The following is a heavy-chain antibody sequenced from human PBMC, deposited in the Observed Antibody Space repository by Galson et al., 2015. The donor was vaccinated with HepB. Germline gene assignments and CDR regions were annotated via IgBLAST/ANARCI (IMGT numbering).Heavy chain of an antibody. CDR3: ARDIVAEMATTEGDWYFDL. CDR1: GGTFSSYT. CDR2: IIPILGIA. J-gene: IGHJ2*01. D-gene: IGHD5-24*01. Sequence: SVKVSCKASGGTFSSYTISWVRQAPGQGLEWMGRIIPILGIANYAQKFQGRVTITADKSTSTAYMELSSLRSEDTAVYYCARDIVAEMATTEGDWYFDLWGRGTLVTVSS. V-gene: IGHV1-69*04.